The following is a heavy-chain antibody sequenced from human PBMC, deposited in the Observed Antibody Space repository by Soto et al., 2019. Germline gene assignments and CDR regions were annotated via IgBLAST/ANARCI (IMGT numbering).Heavy chain of an antibody. CDR1: GFTFSYYW. V-gene: IGHV3-74*01. D-gene: IGHD1-26*01. CDR3: ARGDRGAFDL. Sequence: EVQLLESGGGLVQPGASLRLSCAASGFTFSYYWMHWVRQAPGMGLVWVSRIHSDGSSTTYADSVKGRFTISRDNARNTLYLQMNSLRAEDTAGYYCARGDRGAFDLWGQGTVLTVSS. J-gene: IGHJ3*01. CDR2: IHSDGSST.